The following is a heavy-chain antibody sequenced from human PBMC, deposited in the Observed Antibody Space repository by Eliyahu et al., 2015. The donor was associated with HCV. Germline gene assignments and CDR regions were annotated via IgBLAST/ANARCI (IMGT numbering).Heavy chain of an antibody. D-gene: IGHD3-10*01. V-gene: IGHV3-23*01. Sequence: EVQLLESGGGLVQPGGSLXLSXAAXGFTFSSYAMSWVRQAPGKGLEWVSAISGSGGSTYYADSVKGRFTISRDNSKNTLYLQMNSLRAEDTAVYYCADSDYGSGIWGQGTLVTVSS. J-gene: IGHJ4*02. CDR1: GFTFSSYA. CDR3: ADSDYGSGI. CDR2: ISGSGGST.